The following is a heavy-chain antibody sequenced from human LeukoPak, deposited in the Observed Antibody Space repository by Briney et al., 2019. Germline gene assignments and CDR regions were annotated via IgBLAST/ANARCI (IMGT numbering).Heavy chain of an antibody. J-gene: IGHJ3*02. D-gene: IGHD3-3*02. CDR1: GGTFSSYA. Sequence: SVKVSCKASGGTFSSYAISWVRQAPGQGLEWMGGIIPIFGTANYAQKFQGRVTMTRNTSISTAYMELSSLRSEDTAVYYCARGISLSDAFDIWGQGTMVTVSS. CDR3: ARGISLSDAFDI. CDR2: IIPIFGTA. V-gene: IGHV1-69*05.